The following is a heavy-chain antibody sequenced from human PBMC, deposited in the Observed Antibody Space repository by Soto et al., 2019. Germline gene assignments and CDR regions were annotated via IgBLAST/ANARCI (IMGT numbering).Heavy chain of an antibody. CDR1: GFTFSGSA. Sequence: GGSLRLSCAASGFTFSGSAMHWVRQASGKGLEWVGRIRSKANSYATAYAASVKGRFTISRDDSKNTAYLQMNSLKTEDTAVYYCERGGSSGWPYFDYWGQGTLVTVSS. CDR2: IRSKANSYAT. J-gene: IGHJ4*02. D-gene: IGHD6-19*01. V-gene: IGHV3-73*01. CDR3: ERGGSSGWPYFDY.